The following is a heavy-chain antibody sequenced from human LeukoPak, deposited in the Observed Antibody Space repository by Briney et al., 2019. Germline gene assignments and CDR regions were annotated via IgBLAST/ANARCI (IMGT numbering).Heavy chain of an antibody. Sequence: GGSLRLSCAASGFSVSNNYVSWVRQAPGKGLEWISAVYAGGDTYYIESVRGRFTISRDSSKNTIHLQMNGLTPEDTPIYYCARDSTGASVWGKGTTVTVSS. V-gene: IGHV3-53*01. CDR1: GFSVSNNY. CDR3: ARDSTGASV. CDR2: VYAGGDT. D-gene: IGHD1-14*01. J-gene: IGHJ6*04.